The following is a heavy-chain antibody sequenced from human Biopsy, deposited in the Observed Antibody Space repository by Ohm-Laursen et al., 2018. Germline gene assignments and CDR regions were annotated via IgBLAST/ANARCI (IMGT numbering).Heavy chain of an antibody. CDR1: GGSIISYY. CDR3: ARTPRDSFWSGSYKRGLWFDP. D-gene: IGHD3-3*01. Sequence: TLSLTCSVSGGSIISYYWTWIRQPPGKGLEWIGHVYNGGHTNYNPSLKSRVTISKDTSKNQFSLQVNSVTAADTAVYYCARTPRDSFWSGSYKRGLWFDPWGQGTLVIVSS. V-gene: IGHV4-59*01. J-gene: IGHJ5*02. CDR2: VYNGGHT.